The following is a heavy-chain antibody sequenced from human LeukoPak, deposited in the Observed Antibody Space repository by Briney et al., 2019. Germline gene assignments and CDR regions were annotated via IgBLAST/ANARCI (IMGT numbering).Heavy chain of an antibody. D-gene: IGHD3-10*02. CDR3: AELGITMIGGV. J-gene: IGHJ6*04. CDR1: GFTVSSNF. Sequence: GGSLRLSCAASGFTVSSNFINWVRQAPGKGLEWVSYISSSGSTIYYADSVKGRFTISRDNAKNSLYLQMNSLRAEDTAVYYCAELGITMIGGVWGKGTTVTISS. CDR2: ISSSGSTI. V-gene: IGHV3-48*04.